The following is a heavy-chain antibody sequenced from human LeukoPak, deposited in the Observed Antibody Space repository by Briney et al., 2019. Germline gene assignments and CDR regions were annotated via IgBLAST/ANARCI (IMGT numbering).Heavy chain of an antibody. CDR3: ARDQWSDYYDSSGYYCAFDI. J-gene: IGHJ3*02. CDR1: GYTFSDYY. Sequence: ASVKVSCKASGYTFSDYYIHWVRQAPGQGLEWMGWIHPNSGGTNYAQKFQGRVTMTRDTSISTAYMELSRLRSDDTAVYYCARDQWSDYYDSSGYYCAFDIWGQGTMVTVSS. D-gene: IGHD3-22*01. CDR2: IHPNSGGT. V-gene: IGHV1-2*02.